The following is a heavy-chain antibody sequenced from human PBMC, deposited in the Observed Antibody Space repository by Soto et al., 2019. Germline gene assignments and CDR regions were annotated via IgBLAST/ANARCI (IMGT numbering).Heavy chain of an antibody. CDR2: ISFDGDYT. CDR1: GFTFSSYG. D-gene: IGHD1-26*01. J-gene: IGHJ2*01. Sequence: QVQLVESGGGVVQPGTSLRLSCAASGFTFSSYGMHWVRQAPGKGLEWLAVISFDGDYTYHADSVKGRFTISRDNSKNTLFLQMSSLRAEDPAFYYCGKDNLHRGSYENWDFDLWGRGPLVTVSS. V-gene: IGHV3-30*18. CDR3: GKDNLHRGSYENWDFDL.